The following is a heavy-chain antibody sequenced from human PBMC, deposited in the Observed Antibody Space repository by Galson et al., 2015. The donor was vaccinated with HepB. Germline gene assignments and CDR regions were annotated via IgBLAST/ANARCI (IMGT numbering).Heavy chain of an antibody. V-gene: IGHV3-30*02. Sequence: SLRLSCAASGFTFSSYGMHWVRQAPGKGLEWVAFIRYDGSNKYYADSVKGRFTISRDNSKNTLYLQMNSLRAEDTAVYYCAKDERGYYGSGSYLGYWGPGTLVTVSS. D-gene: IGHD3-10*01. CDR2: IRYDGSNK. J-gene: IGHJ4*02. CDR1: GFTFSSYG. CDR3: AKDERGYYGSGSYLGY.